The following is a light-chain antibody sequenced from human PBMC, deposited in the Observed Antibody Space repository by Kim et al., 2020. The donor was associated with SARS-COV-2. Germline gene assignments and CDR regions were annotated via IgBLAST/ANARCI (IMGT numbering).Light chain of an antibody. Sequence: PGQSLTISCTGTSSDVGSYNLVSWYQQHPGKAPKLMIYEVSKRPSGVSNRFSGSKSGNTASLTISGLQAEDEADYYCCSYAGSRRVFGGGTQLTVL. CDR1: SSDVGSYNL. V-gene: IGLV2-23*02. J-gene: IGLJ3*02. CDR2: EVS. CDR3: CSYAGSRRV.